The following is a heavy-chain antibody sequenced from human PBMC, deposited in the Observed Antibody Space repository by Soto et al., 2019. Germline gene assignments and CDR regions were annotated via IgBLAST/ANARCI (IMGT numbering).Heavy chain of an antibody. CDR2: MNPNSGNT. CDR3: ARVGQYYDFWSGYHNWFDP. V-gene: IGHV1-8*01. Sequence: XSVKVSCKASGCSFTSYDINWVRQATGQGLEWMGWMNPNSGNTGYAQKFQGRVTMTRSTSISTAYMELSSLRSEDTAVYYCARVGQYYDFWSGYHNWFDPWGQGTLVTVSS. J-gene: IGHJ5*02. D-gene: IGHD3-3*01. CDR1: GCSFTSYD.